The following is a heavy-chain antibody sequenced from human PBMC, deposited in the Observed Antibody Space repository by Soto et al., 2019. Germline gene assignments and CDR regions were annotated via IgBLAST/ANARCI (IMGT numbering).Heavy chain of an antibody. CDR2: INHSGST. V-gene: IGHV4-34*01. Sequence: SETLSLTCAVCGGSFSGYYWSWIRQPPGKGLEWIGEINHSGSTNYNPSLKSRVTISVDTSKNQFSLKLSSVTAADTAVYYCARGLNRGSYRLYNWFDPWGQGTLVPVSS. D-gene: IGHD1-26*01. J-gene: IGHJ5*02. CDR1: GGSFSGYY. CDR3: ARGLNRGSYRLYNWFDP.